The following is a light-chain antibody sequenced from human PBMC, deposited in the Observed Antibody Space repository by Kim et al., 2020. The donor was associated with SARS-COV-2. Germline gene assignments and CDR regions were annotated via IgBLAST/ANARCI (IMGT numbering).Light chain of an antibody. J-gene: IGLJ2*01. CDR2: RDS. CDR3: QVWDSSNVV. CDR1: NIGGNN. V-gene: IGLV3-9*01. Sequence: SVVLGPAARITGGGNNIGGNNLPWSQRKPGQAPVLVIYRDSNRPSGIPERFSGSNSGNTATLTISRAQAGDEADYYCQVWDSSNVVFGGGTQLTVL.